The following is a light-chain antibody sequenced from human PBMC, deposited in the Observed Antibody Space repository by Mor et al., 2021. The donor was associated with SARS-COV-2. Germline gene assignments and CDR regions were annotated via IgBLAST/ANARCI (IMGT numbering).Light chain of an antibody. V-gene: IGKV4-1*01. CDR3: QQYYYIPWT. J-gene: IGKJ1*01. Sequence: GQPPKLLIYWASTRQSGVPDRFSGSGSGTHFTLTISSLQAEDVAVYYCQQYYYIPWTFGLGTKVEI. CDR2: WAS.